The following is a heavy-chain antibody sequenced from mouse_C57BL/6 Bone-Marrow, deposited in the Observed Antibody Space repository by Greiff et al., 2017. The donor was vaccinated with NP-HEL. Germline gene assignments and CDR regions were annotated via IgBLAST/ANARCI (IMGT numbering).Heavy chain of an antibody. CDR1: GFTFSSYA. CDR3: ARGGYFDV. J-gene: IGHJ1*03. V-gene: IGHV5-4*01. Sequence: DVHLVESGGGLVKPGGSLKLSCAASGFTFSSYAMSWVRQTPEKRLEWVATISDGGSYTYYPDNVKGRFTISRDNAKNNLYLQMSHLKSEDTAMYYCARGGYFDVWGTGTTVTVSS. CDR2: ISDGGSYT.